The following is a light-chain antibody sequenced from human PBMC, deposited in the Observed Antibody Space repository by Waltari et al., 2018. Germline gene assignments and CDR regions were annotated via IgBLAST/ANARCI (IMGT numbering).Light chain of an antibody. CDR2: GAS. J-gene: IGKJ1*01. CDR3: QQYDNWPRT. CDR1: QSIGSH. V-gene: IGKV3-15*01. Sequence: EIVMTQSPATLSVSPGERATLSCRASQSIGSHLAWYQQTPGQGPRLLIYGASTMATGIPARFSGRGSGTEFTLTISSLQSEDFAVYFCQQYDNWPRTFGQGTKVEI.